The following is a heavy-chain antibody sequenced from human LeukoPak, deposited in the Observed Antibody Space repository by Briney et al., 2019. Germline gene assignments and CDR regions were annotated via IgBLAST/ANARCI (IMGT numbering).Heavy chain of an antibody. D-gene: IGHD3-10*01. Sequence: SETLSLTCTVSGGSMSGYHWSWIRQPPGKGLEWIGYMYYSGSTSYYNPSLKSRVTISLDTANNQFSLKVSSVTAADTAVYYCARRWSGENLFDYWGQGALVTVSS. CDR3: ARRWSGENLFDY. V-gene: IGHV4-59*08. CDR1: GGSMSGYH. CDR2: MYYSGST. J-gene: IGHJ4*02.